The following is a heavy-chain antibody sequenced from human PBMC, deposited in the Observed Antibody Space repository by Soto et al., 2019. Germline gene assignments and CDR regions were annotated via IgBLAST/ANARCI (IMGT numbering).Heavy chain of an antibody. V-gene: IGHV4-34*01. J-gene: IGHJ4*02. Sequence: QVQLQHWGAGLLKPSETLSRTCAVYGGSLSGYYWSWIRQPPGKGLEWIGEINDSGSTNYNPSFKSRVTISADTSKHQFSLKLTSVTAADTAVYYCARRVTMQYYFDYWGQGTLVPVFS. CDR1: GGSLSGYY. D-gene: IGHD2-2*01. CDR2: INDSGST. CDR3: ARRVTMQYYFDY.